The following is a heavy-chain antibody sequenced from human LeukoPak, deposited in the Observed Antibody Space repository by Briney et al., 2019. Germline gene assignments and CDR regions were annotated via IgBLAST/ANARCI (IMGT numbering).Heavy chain of an antibody. Sequence: PGGSLRLSCAASGFTFSSYGMHWVRQAPGKGLEWVSSISSSSSYIYYADSVKGRFTISRDNAKNSLYLQMNSLRAEDTAVYYCARDRSLRLGELSFSFDYWGQGTLVTVSS. D-gene: IGHD3-16*02. J-gene: IGHJ4*02. V-gene: IGHV3-21*01. CDR2: ISSSSSYI. CDR1: GFTFSSYG. CDR3: ARDRSLRLGELSFSFDY.